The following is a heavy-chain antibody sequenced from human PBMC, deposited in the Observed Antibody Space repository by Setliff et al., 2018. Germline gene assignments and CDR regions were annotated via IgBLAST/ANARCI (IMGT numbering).Heavy chain of an antibody. Sequence: GGSLRLSCVGSGFTFSDYWMSWVRQAPGKGLEWVAIIKQDGSETVYADSVKGRFTISRDKAHHSLFLQMNSLRAEDTALYYCAKVPIWGSVDSWGQGTLVTVSS. CDR1: GFTFSDYW. D-gene: IGHD3-16*01. V-gene: IGHV3-7*03. CDR2: IKQDGSET. J-gene: IGHJ4*02. CDR3: AKVPIWGSVDS.